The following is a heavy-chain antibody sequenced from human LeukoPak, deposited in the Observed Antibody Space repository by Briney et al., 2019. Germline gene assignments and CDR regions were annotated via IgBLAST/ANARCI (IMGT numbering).Heavy chain of an antibody. D-gene: IGHD6-13*01. CDR2: TYTMGSN. J-gene: IGHJ2*01. CDR1: GGSLSSFY. Sequence: SESLSLTCTVYGGSLSSFYWSWIRQPAREGLEWIGRTYTMGSNNYNTSLKSRAPLSVDSPKALFSLKLSSVTAADTAVSYCARLYSSSSYDYWYFDIWGRGTLGTVS. V-gene: IGHV4-4*07. CDR3: ARLYSSSSYDYWYFDI.